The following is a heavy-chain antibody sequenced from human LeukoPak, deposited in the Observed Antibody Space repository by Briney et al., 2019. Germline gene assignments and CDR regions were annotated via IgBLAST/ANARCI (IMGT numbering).Heavy chain of an antibody. J-gene: IGHJ4*02. CDR2: ISGGGGST. CDR1: GFTFSSYA. CDR3: VKDANYYDSSGYYDY. D-gene: IGHD3-22*01. V-gene: IGHV3-23*01. Sequence: GGSLRLSCAASGFTFSSYAMNWVRQAPGKGLEWVSAISGGGGSTYYADSVKGRFTISRDNSKNTLYLQMSSLRTEDTAVYYCVKDANYYDSSGYYDYWGQGTLVTVSS.